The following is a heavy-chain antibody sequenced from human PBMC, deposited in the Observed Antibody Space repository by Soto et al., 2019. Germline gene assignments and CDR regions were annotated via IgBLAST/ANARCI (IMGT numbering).Heavy chain of an antibody. CDR1: GDTVTKYG. CDR2: ISFYNGHT. D-gene: IGHD6-19*01. CDR3: ASATSIAVAGKET. Sequence: QVQLVQSGGEMKKPGASVKVSCKASGDTVTKYGISWVRQAPGQGLEWLGWISFYNGHTNYALKFQDRITFTTDTSTSTASMELRSLTSDDPAVYSCASATSIAVAGKETWGQGTLVTVSS. V-gene: IGHV1-18*01. J-gene: IGHJ4*02.